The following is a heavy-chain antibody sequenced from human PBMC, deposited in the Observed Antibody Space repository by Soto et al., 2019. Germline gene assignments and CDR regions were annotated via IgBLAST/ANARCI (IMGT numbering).Heavy chain of an antibody. CDR1: GGSISSGGYY. D-gene: IGHD3-22*01. CDR3: ARGPSMITMIVASEFDY. V-gene: IGHV4-31*02. Sequence: SETLSLTCTVSGGSISSGGYYWSWIRQHPGKGLEWIGYIYYSGSTYYNPSLKSRVTISVDTSKNQFSLKLSSVTAADTAVYYCARGPSMITMIVASEFDYWGQGNLVTVSS. CDR2: IYYSGST. J-gene: IGHJ4*02.